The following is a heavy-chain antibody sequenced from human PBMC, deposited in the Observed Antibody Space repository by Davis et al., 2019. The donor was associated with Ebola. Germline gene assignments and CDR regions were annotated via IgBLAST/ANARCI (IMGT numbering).Heavy chain of an antibody. V-gene: IGHV3-33*01. Sequence: GESLKISCVTSGFIFSSYAMHWVRQAPGKGLEWVAVIWYDGTETFYADSVKGRFTISRDNSKSTLNLQMNSLRVDDTAVYYCARDGAAASINWFAPWGQGTLVTVSS. J-gene: IGHJ5*01. CDR2: IWYDGTET. CDR3: ARDGAAASINWFAP. CDR1: GFIFSSYA. D-gene: IGHD6-13*01.